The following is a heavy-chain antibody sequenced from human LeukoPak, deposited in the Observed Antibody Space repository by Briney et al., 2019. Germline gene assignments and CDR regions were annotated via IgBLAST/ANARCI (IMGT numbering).Heavy chain of an antibody. J-gene: IGHJ4*02. CDR2: ISSSSSTI. D-gene: IGHD3-10*01. Sequence: GGSLRLSCAASGFTFSSYSMNWVRQAPGKGLEWVSYISSSSSTIYYADSVKDRFTISRDNAKNSLYLQMNSLRAEDTAVYYCARDTVTMVRGVIVFDYWGQGTLVTVSS. CDR3: ARDTVTMVRGVIVFDY. V-gene: IGHV3-48*01. CDR1: GFTFSSYS.